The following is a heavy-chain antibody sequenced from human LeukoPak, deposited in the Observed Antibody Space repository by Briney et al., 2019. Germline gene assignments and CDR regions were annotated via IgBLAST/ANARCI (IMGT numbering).Heavy chain of an antibody. J-gene: IGHJ4*02. V-gene: IGHV1-69*13. D-gene: IGHD2-21*01. CDR3: ASGYCGGDCYVGRYYFDY. CDR2: IIPIFGTA. Sequence: GASVKVSCKASGGTFSSYAIRWVRQSPGQGLEWMGGIIPIFGTANYAQKFQGRVTITADESTSTAYMELSSLRSEDTAVHYCASGYCGGDCYVGRYYFDYWGQGTLVTVSS. CDR1: GGTFSSYA.